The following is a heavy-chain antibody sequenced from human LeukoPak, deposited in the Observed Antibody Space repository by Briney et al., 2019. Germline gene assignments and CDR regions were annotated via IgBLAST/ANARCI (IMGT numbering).Heavy chain of an antibody. CDR3: ARGRISESPAMLDY. Sequence: ASVKVSCKASGYTFTSYDINWVRQATGQGLEWMGWMNPNSGNIGYAQKFQGRVTMTRNTSISTAYMELSSLRSEDTAVYYCARGRISESPAMLDYWGQGTLVTVSS. CDR2: MNPNSGNI. V-gene: IGHV1-8*01. CDR1: GYTFTSYD. D-gene: IGHD3-10*01. J-gene: IGHJ4*02.